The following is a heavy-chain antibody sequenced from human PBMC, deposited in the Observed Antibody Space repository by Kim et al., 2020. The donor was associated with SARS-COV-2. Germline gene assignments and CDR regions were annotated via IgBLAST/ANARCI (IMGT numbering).Heavy chain of an antibody. CDR1: GYTFTGYY. CDR2: INPNSGGT. V-gene: IGHV1-2*02. CDR3: ARAYQKWELLRGVGY. D-gene: IGHD1-26*01. J-gene: IGHJ4*02. Sequence: ASVKVSCKASGYTFTGYYMHWVRQAPGQGLEWMGWINPNSGGTNYAQKFQGRVTMTRDTSISTAYMELSRLRSDDTAVYYCARAYQKWELLRGVGYWGQGTLVTVSS.